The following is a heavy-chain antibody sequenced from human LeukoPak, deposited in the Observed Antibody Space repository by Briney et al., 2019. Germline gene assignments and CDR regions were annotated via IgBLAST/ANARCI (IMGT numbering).Heavy chain of an antibody. V-gene: IGHV5-51*01. Sequence: GESLQISCKGSGYSFTSYWIGWVRQMPGKGLEWMGIIYPGDSDTRYSPSFQGQVTISADKSISTAYLQWSSLKASDTAMYYCARPPDGDYSWYYFDYWGQGTLVTVSS. CDR1: GYSFTSYW. D-gene: IGHD4-17*01. J-gene: IGHJ4*02. CDR2: IYPGDSDT. CDR3: ARPPDGDYSWYYFDY.